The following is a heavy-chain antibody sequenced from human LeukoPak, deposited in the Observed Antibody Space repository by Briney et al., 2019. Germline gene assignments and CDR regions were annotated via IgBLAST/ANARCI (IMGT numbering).Heavy chain of an antibody. Sequence: PGGSLRLSCAASGFTFSSYAMHLVRQAPGKGLEWVAVISYDGSNKYYADSVKGRFTISRDNSKNTLYLQMNSLRAEDTAVYYCAKMTIFGVVIIGLPGPYYFDYWGQGTLVTVSS. CDR1: GFTFSSYA. CDR2: ISYDGSNK. D-gene: IGHD3-3*01. J-gene: IGHJ4*02. CDR3: AKMTIFGVVIIGLPGPYYFDY. V-gene: IGHV3-30-3*02.